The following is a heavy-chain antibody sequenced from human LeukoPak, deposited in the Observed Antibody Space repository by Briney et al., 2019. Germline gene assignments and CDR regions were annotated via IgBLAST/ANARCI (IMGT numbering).Heavy chain of an antibody. CDR2: ISSSSSYT. Sequence: GGSLRLSCAASGFTFSDYYMSWIRQAPGKGLEWVSYISSSSSYTNYADSVKGRFTISRDNAKNSLYLQMNSLRAEDTAVYYCAKGTRITMVRVNWFDPWGQGTLVTVSS. J-gene: IGHJ5*02. CDR3: AKGTRITMVRVNWFDP. D-gene: IGHD3-10*01. V-gene: IGHV3-11*06. CDR1: GFTFSDYY.